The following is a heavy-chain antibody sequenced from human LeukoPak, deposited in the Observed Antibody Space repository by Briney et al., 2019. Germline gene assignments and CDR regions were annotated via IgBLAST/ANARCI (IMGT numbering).Heavy chain of an antibody. J-gene: IGHJ4*02. D-gene: IGHD1-20*01. CDR1: GYTFTSYG. V-gene: IGHV1-18*01. Sequence: ASVKVSCKASGYTFTSYGISWVRQAPGQGLEWMGWISGYNGNTNYAQKLHGRVTMTTDTSTSTAYMELRSLRSDDTAVYYCARDRSITGTTCLDYWGQGTLVTVSS. CDR2: ISGYNGNT. CDR3: ARDRSITGTTCLDY.